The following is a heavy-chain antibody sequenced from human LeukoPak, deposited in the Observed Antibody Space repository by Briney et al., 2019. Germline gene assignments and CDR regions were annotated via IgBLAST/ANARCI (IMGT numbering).Heavy chain of an antibody. CDR2: FDPEDGET. Sequence: ASVKVSCKVSGYNLTELSMHWVRQAPGKGLEWMGGFDPEDGETIYAQKFQGRVTMTEDTSTDTAYMELSSLRSEDTAVYYCATGLPPLYCSSTSCPPHFDYWGQGTLVTVSS. V-gene: IGHV1-24*01. CDR3: ATGLPPLYCSSTSCPPHFDY. D-gene: IGHD2-2*01. J-gene: IGHJ4*02. CDR1: GYNLTELS.